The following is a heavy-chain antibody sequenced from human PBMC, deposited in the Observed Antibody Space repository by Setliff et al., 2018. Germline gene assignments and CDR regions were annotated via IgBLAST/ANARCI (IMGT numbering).Heavy chain of an antibody. J-gene: IGHJ3*02. V-gene: IGHV3-15*01. D-gene: IGHD3-16*01. Sequence: GGSLRLSCAASGFTFSSYAMTWVRQAPGKGLEWVGRIKGKTDGLTTDYAAPVKGRFTSSRDDSKNTLYLQMNSLKTEDTAVYYCTTDPSPTFGGVIGAAFDIWGQGTMVTVSS. CDR3: TTDPSPTFGGVIGAAFDI. CDR1: GFTFSSYA. CDR2: IKGKTDGLTT.